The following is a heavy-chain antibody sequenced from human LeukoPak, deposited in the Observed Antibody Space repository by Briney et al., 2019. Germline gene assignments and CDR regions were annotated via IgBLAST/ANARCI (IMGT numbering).Heavy chain of an antibody. CDR1: GYTFTNYD. V-gene: IGHV1-8*01. D-gene: IGHD2-2*01. Sequence: ASVKVSCKASGYTFTNYDINWVRQATGQGLEWMGWINPKSDNTDFAQKFQGRLTMTRDTSMSIAYMELSSLRSEDTAVYYCARGPYCTSSSCDDDYYYYYMDVWGKGTTVTVSS. J-gene: IGHJ6*03. CDR2: INPKSDNT. CDR3: ARGPYCTSSSCDDDYYYYYMDV.